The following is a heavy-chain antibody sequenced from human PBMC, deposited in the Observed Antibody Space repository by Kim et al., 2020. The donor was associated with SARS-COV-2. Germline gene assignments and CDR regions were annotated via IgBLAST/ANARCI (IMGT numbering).Heavy chain of an antibody. Sequence: NQYSTESVTGRFTISRDKSKTTVYLQMNSLRGDDTAVYHCAKYSQRWALYYWGQGTLFTVSS. V-gene: IGHV3-30*02. CDR2: NQ. CDR3: AKYSQRWALYY. J-gene: IGHJ4*02. D-gene: IGHD2-21*01.